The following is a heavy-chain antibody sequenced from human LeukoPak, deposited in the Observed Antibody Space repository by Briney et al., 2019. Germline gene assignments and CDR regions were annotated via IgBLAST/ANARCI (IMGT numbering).Heavy chain of an antibody. V-gene: IGHV3-21*01. Sequence: GGSLRLSCAASGFTFSIYSMNWIRQAPGKGLEWVSSISSSTSYMYYADSVKGRFTISKDNAKNSLYLQMNSLRAEDTAVYYCARAGGSTVSHSDYWGQGTLVTVSS. J-gene: IGHJ4*02. CDR3: ARAGGSTVSHSDY. CDR2: ISSSTSYM. CDR1: GFTFSIYS. D-gene: IGHD4-17*01.